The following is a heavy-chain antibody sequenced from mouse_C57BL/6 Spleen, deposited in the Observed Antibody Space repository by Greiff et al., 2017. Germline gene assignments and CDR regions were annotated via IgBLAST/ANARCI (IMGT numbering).Heavy chain of an antibody. CDR3: ARSNYGNYPFAY. CDR2: IDPSDSET. V-gene: IGHV1-52*01. Sequence: QVQLQQPGAELVRPGSSVKLSCKASGYTFTSYWMHWVKQRPIQGLEWIGNIDPSDSETHYNQKFKDKATLTVDKSSSTAYMQLSSLTSEDSAVYYCARSNYGNYPFAYWGQGTLVTVSA. D-gene: IGHD2-1*01. J-gene: IGHJ3*01. CDR1: GYTFTSYW.